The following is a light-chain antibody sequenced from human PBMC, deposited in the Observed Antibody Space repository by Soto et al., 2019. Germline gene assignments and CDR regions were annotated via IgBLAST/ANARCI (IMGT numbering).Light chain of an antibody. Sequence: QSALTQPASGSGSPGQSITISCTGTSSDVGGHNYVSWYQQHPGKAPKFMIFEVSNRPSGVSNRFSGSKSGNTASLTISGLQAEDEADYYCSSYTSRNTWVFGGGTKLTVL. V-gene: IGLV2-14*01. J-gene: IGLJ3*02. CDR3: SSYTSRNTWV. CDR2: EVS. CDR1: SSDVGGHNY.